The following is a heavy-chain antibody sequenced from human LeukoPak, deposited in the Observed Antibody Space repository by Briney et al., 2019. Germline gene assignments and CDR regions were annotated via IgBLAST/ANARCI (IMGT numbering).Heavy chain of an antibody. D-gene: IGHD3-16*01. CDR2: INPSGGST. V-gene: IGHV1-46*01. CDR3: ASSIMITFGGVTLDY. Sequence: GASVKVSCKASGYTFTSYYMHWVRQAPGQGLEWMGIINPSGGSTSYAQKFQGRVTMTRDMSTSTVYMELSSLRSEDTAVYYCASSIMITFGGVTLDYWGQGTLVTVSS. CDR1: GYTFTSYY. J-gene: IGHJ4*02.